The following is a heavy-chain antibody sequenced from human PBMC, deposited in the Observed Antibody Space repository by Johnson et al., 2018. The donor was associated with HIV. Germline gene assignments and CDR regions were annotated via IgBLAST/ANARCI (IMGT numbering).Heavy chain of an antibody. CDR3: ARGGVAVAGTNAFDI. J-gene: IGHJ3*02. D-gene: IGHD6-19*01. CDR2: ISYDGSNK. V-gene: IGHV3-30*04. Sequence: QVQLVESGGGVVQPGRSLRLSCAASGFTFSSYAMHWVRQAPGKGLEWVAVISYDGSNKYYADSVKGRFTISRDNSKNTLYLQMNSLRAEDTAVDYCARGGVAVAGTNAFDIWGQGTMVTVSS. CDR1: GFTFSSYA.